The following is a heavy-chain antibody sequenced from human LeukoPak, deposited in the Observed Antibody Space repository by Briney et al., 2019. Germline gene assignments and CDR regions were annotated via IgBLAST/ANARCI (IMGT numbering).Heavy chain of an antibody. V-gene: IGHV3-53*04. CDR2: IYCGGST. CDR3: ARTSSGLQMDV. J-gene: IGHJ6*02. D-gene: IGHD6-19*01. CDR1: GFTVSSNY. Sequence: PGGSLRLSCAASGFTVSSNYMSWVRQAPGKGREWVSVIYCGGSTYYEDSVKGRFSTSRHNSKNTLYLQMNSLSAEDTAVYYCARTSSGLQMDVWGQGTTVTVSS.